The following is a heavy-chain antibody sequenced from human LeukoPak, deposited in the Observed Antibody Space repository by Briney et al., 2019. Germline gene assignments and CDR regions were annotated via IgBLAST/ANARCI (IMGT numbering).Heavy chain of an antibody. D-gene: IGHD3-10*01. V-gene: IGHV5-51*01. CDR1: GYRFTTYW. CDR2: IYPGDSDT. Sequence: GGSLQISCQGSGYRFTTYWIGWVRQMPGKGLEWRGIIYPGDSDTRYSPSFQGQVTISADKSSSTAYLQWSSLKASDTAMYYCARLATLTMVRGELLRYYGMDVWGQGTTVTVSS. CDR3: ARLATLTMVRGELLRYYGMDV. J-gene: IGHJ6*02.